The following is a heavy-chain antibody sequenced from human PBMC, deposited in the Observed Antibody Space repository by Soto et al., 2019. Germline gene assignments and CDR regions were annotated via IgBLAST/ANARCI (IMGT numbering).Heavy chain of an antibody. CDR2: INAGNGNT. V-gene: IGHV1-3*01. CDR1: GYTFTSCA. CDR3: ARDHSYSSSWMAPGNCFDP. J-gene: IGHJ5*02. D-gene: IGHD6-13*01. Sequence: ASVRFSCKGSGYTFTSCAMHWVRQAHGQRLEWMGWINAGNGNTKYSQKFQGRVTINRDTSASTAYMELSSLRSEDTAVYCCARDHSYSSSWMAPGNCFDPWG.